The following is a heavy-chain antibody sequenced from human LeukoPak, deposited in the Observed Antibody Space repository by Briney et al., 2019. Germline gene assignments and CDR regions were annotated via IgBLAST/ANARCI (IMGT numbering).Heavy chain of an antibody. CDR1: GYTFTGYY. V-gene: IGHV1-2*02. CDR2: INPNSGGT. D-gene: IGHD3-22*01. Sequence: ASVKVSCKASGYTFTGYYMHWVRQAPGQGLEWMGWINPNSGGTNYAQKFQGRVTMTRDTSISTAYMELSRLRSDDTAVYYCARDPYDSSGYVHDAFDIWAKGQWSPSLQ. CDR3: ARDPYDSSGYVHDAFDI. J-gene: IGHJ3*02.